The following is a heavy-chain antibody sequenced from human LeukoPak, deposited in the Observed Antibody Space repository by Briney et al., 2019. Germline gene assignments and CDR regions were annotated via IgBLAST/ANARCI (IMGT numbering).Heavy chain of an antibody. CDR1: GGSVNKGPHY. V-gene: IGHV4-39*01. CDR2: ILYSGNT. J-gene: IGHJ4*02. Sequence: SETLSLTCTVSGGSVNKGPHYWGWIRQPPGKGLEWIGSILYSGNTYYNASLKSRVTISVDTSKNQFSLRLSSVTAADTAVYYCVRVIYGSGSYSVDYWGQGTLVTVSS. CDR3: VRVIYGSGSYSVDY. D-gene: IGHD3-10*01.